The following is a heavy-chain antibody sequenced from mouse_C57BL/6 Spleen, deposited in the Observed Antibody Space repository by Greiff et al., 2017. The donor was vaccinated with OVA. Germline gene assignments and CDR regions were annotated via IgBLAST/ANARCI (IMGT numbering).Heavy chain of an antibody. Sequence: DVMLVESGGDLVKPGGSLKLSCAASGFTFSSYGMSWVRQTPDKRLEWVATISSGGSYTYYPDSVKGRFTISRDNAKNTLYLQMSSLKSEDTAMYYCARHVGPNDFDYWGQGTTLTVSS. CDR1: GFTFSSYG. V-gene: IGHV5-6*02. J-gene: IGHJ2*01. CDR3: ARHVGPNDFDY. D-gene: IGHD4-1*01. CDR2: ISSGGSYT.